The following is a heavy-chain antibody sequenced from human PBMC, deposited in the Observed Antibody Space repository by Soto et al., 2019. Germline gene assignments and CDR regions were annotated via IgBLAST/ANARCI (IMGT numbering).Heavy chain of an antibody. V-gene: IGHV3-23*01. Sequence: EVQLLESGGGLVQPGGSLRLSCAASGFTFSSYAMSWVRQAPGKGLEWVSAISGSGGSTYYADSVKGRFTISRDNSKNPLYLQMNSLRAEDTAVYYCAKDQTMIVVVTAFDYWGQGTLVTVSS. J-gene: IGHJ4*02. CDR3: AKDQTMIVVVTAFDY. CDR1: GFTFSSYA. CDR2: ISGSGGST. D-gene: IGHD3-22*01.